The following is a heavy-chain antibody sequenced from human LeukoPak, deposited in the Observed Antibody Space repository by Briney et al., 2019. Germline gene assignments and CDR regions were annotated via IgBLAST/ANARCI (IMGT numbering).Heavy chain of an antibody. V-gene: IGHV1-69*13. J-gene: IGHJ5*02. Sequence: ASVKVSCKASGGTFSSYAISWVRQAPGQGLEWMGGTIPIFGTANYAQKFQGRVTITADESTSTAYMELSSLRSEDTAVYYCARSRIVLQYLVGIPTGSWFDPWGQGTLVTVSS. CDR2: TIPIFGTA. CDR1: GGTFSSYA. D-gene: IGHD2-8*01. CDR3: ARSRIVLQYLVGIPTGSWFDP.